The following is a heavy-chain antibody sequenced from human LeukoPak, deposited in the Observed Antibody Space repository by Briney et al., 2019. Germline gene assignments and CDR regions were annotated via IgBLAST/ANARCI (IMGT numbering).Heavy chain of an antibody. CDR2: LGGRGVLT. CDR1: GLTFRSYA. J-gene: IGHJ4*02. CDR3: ARRDGSGYYALDF. D-gene: IGHD3-22*01. V-gene: IGHV3-23*01. Sequence: GGSLRLSCKASGLTFRSYAMSWVRQAPGKGLEWVSTLGGRGVLTYYADSVRGRFTVSRDNSKDTLYLQMNSLRAEDTAVYYCARRDGSGYYALDFWGQGFLVTVSS.